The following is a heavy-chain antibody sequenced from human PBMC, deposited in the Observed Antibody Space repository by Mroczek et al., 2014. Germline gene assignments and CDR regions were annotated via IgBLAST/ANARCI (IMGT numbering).Heavy chain of an antibody. Sequence: VEAGGAVVQPGESLTLSCATSGFDFDDYSFQWVRQVPGKALEWVSLISLDGSRTFYADSVKGRFSVSRDRGRKSLFLEMNSLRSEDTALYYCAKAMSTVMIAPLTAWGRGTSGHRLF. CDR2: ISLDGSRT. CDR1: GFDFDDYS. CDR3: AKAMSTVMIAPLTA. D-gene: IGHD4-17*01. J-gene: IGHJ3*01. V-gene: IGHV3-43*01.